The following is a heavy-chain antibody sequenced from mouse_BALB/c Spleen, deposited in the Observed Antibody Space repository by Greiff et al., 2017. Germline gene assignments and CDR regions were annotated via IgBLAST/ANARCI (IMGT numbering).Heavy chain of an antibody. V-gene: IGHV1S135*01. Sequence: EVKLMESGPELMKPGASVKISCKASGYSFTSYYMHWVKQSHGKSLEWIGYIDPFNGGTSYNQKFKGKATLTVDKSSSTAYMHLSSLTSEDSAVYYCARGGRYDDYFDYWGQGTTLTVSS. CDR3: ARGGRYDDYFDY. CDR1: GYSFTSYY. J-gene: IGHJ2*01. CDR2: IDPFNGGT. D-gene: IGHD2-14*01.